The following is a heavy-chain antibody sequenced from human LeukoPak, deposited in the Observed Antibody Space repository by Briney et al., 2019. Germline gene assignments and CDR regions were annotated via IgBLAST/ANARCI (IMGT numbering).Heavy chain of an antibody. CDR3: ASSEAVYYYGSGSPI. D-gene: IGHD3-10*01. V-gene: IGHV1-69*05. CDR2: IIPIFGTA. J-gene: IGHJ3*02. CDR1: GGTFSSYA. Sequence: SVKVSRTASGGTFSSYAISWVRQAPGQGLEWMGGIIPIFGTANYAQKFQGRVTITTDESTSTAYMELSSLRSEDTAVYYCASSEAVYYYGSGSPIWGQGTMVTVSS.